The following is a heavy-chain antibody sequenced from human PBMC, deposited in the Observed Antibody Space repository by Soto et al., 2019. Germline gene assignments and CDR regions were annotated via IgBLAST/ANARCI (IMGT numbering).Heavy chain of an antibody. CDR2: ISYDGSNK. V-gene: IGHV3-30*18. J-gene: IGHJ4*02. CDR3: AKDRAAAVAGLFDY. CDR1: GFTFSSYG. Sequence: ESGGGVVQPGRSLRLSCAASGFTFSSYGMHWVRQAPGKGLEWVAVISYDGSNKYYADSVKGRFTISSDNSKNTLYLQMNSLRAEDTAVYYGAKDRAAAVAGLFDYWGQGTLVTVSS. D-gene: IGHD6-19*01.